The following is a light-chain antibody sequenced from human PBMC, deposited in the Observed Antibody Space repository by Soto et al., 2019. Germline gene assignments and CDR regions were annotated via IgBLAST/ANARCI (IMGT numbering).Light chain of an antibody. CDR2: GVS. CDR3: QQYVTSPQT. V-gene: IGKV3-20*01. J-gene: IGKJ1*01. CDR1: QSVASNC. Sequence: EIVLTQSPGTLSLSPGEGATLSCRASQSVASNCLAWYQQKPGQAPRLLIYGVSSRATGIPDRFSGSGSGTDFTLTISRLEPEDFAVYCCQQYVTSPQTFGQGTKVEIK.